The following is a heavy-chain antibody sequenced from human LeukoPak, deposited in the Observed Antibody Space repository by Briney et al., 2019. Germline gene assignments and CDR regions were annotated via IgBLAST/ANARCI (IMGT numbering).Heavy chain of an antibody. V-gene: IGHV3-43*02. Sequence: PGGSLRLSCTASGFTFDDYAMHWVRQAPGKGLEWVSLISGDGGSTYYADSVKGRFTISRDNSKNSLYLQMNSLRTVDTALYYCAKAVEQQPFDYWGQGTLVTVSS. CDR1: GFTFDDYA. J-gene: IGHJ4*02. CDR3: AKAVEQQPFDY. CDR2: ISGDGGST. D-gene: IGHD6-13*01.